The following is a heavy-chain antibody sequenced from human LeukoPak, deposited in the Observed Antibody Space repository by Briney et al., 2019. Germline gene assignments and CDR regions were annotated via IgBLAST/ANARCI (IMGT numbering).Heavy chain of an antibody. Sequence: SETLSLTCTVSGVSFSSYFWSWVRQPAGGGLEWIGRIYTSGSANYNPSLKSRVTISVDESKNQFSLNVNSVTAADTAVYYCARGKVGNRNYYYYLDVWGKGTTVIVSS. V-gene: IGHV4-4*07. CDR3: ARGKVGNRNYYYYLDV. J-gene: IGHJ6*03. CDR2: IYTSGSA. CDR1: GVSFSSYF.